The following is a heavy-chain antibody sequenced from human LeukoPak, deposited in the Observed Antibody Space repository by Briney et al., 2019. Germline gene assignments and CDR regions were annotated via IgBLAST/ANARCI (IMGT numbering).Heavy chain of an antibody. V-gene: IGHV4-59*08. CDR2: IYYSGST. J-gene: IGHJ4*02. CDR3: ARAYSSGWYPAGFDY. D-gene: IGHD6-19*01. CDR1: GGSISSYY. Sequence: SETLSLTCTVSGGSISSYYWSWIRQPPGKGLEWIGYIYYSGSTNYNPSLKSRVTISVDTSKNQFSLKLSSVTAADTAVYYCARAYSSGWYPAGFDYWGQGTLVTVS.